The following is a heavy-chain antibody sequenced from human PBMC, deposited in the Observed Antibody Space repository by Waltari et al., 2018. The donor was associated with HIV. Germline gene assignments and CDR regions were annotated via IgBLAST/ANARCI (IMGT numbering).Heavy chain of an antibody. V-gene: IGHV1-8*01. D-gene: IGHD3-16*01. J-gene: IGHJ4*02. CDR1: SYD. CDR3: ARNGVRGDRYFDY. Sequence: SYDINWVRQAPGQGLEWMGWMNPNSANTGYAQSFQGRVTMTRNTSIGTAYMELSSLRSEDTAVYYCARNGVRGDRYFDYWGQGTLVTVSS. CDR2: MNPNSANT.